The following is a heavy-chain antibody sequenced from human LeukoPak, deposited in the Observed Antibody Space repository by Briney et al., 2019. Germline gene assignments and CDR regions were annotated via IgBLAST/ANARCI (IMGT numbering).Heavy chain of an antibody. CDR3: ASGPSLGTTHPYFDY. J-gene: IGHJ4*02. CDR1: GYTFIDYY. D-gene: IGHD1-7*01. V-gene: IGHV1-2*02. Sequence: ASVKVSCKVSGYTFIDYYMHWVRRAPGQGLEWMGWINPNSGGTNYAQKFQGRVSMTRDTSISTAYMELSRLKFDDTAVYYCASGPSLGTTHPYFDYWGQGTLLTVSS. CDR2: INPNSGGT.